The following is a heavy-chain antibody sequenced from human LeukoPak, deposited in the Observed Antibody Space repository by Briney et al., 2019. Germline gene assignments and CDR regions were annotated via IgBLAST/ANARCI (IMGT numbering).Heavy chain of an antibody. CDR2: FDPKDGET. CDR1: GYTLTELS. D-gene: IGHD2-15*01. J-gene: IGHJ4*02. V-gene: IGHV1-24*01. Sequence: ASVKVSCKVSGYTLTELSMHWVRQAPGKGLEWMGGFDPKDGETIYAQKFQGRVTMTEDTSTDTAYMELSSLRSEDTAVYYCATAGNGYSVKYYFDYWGQGTLVTVSS. CDR3: ATAGNGYSVKYYFDY.